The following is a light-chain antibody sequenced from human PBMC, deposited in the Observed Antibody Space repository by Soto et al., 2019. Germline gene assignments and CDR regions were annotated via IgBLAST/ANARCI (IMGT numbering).Light chain of an antibody. CDR2: GAS. Sequence: EIVMTQSPATLSVSPGERATLSCRASQSVSSNLAWYQQKPGQAPRLLIYGASTRATGIPARFSGSGSGTELTLTVSSLQSEDFGVYYCQQYNNWPLTFGGGTKVEIK. V-gene: IGKV3-15*01. CDR3: QQYNNWPLT. J-gene: IGKJ4*01. CDR1: QSVSSN.